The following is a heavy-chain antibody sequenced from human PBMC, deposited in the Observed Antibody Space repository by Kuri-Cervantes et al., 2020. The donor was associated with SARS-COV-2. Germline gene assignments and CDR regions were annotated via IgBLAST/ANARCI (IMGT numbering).Heavy chain of an antibody. V-gene: IGHV5-10-1*01. D-gene: IGHD3-22*01. J-gene: IGHJ4*02. CDR3: ARLGWGTNYYDSSGYYSIDY. Sequence: GESLKISCKGSGYSLTSYWISWVRQMPGKGLEWMGRIDPSDSYTNYSPSFQGHVTISADKSISTAYLQWSSLKASDTAMYYCARLGWGTNYYDSSGYYSIDYWGQGTLVTVSS. CDR2: IDPSDSYT. CDR1: GYSLTSYW.